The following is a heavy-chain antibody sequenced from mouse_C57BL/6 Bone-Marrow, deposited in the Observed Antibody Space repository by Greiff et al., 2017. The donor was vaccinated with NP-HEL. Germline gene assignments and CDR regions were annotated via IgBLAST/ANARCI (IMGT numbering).Heavy chain of an antibody. V-gene: IGHV1-72*01. D-gene: IGHD2-5*01. CDR1: GYTFTSYW. CDR2: IDPNRGGT. CDR3: ATHYSNYGY. Sequence: QVQLQQPGAELVKPGASVKLSCKASGYTFTSYWMHWVKQRPGRGLEWIGRIDPNRGGTKYNEKFKSKATLTVDKPSSTAYRQLSSLTSEDSAVYYCATHYSNYGYWGQGTTLTVSS. J-gene: IGHJ2*01.